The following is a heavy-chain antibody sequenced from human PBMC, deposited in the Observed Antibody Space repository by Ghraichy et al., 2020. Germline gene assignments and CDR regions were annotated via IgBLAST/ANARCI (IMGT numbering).Heavy chain of an antibody. J-gene: IGHJ4*02. CDR1: GFTFSSYW. V-gene: IGHV3-7*01. CDR3: ARERDVDTAMANFDY. Sequence: GGSLRLSCAASGFTFSSYWMSWVRQAPGKGLEWVANIKQDGSEKYYVDSVKGRFTISRDNAKNSLYLQMNSLRAEDTAVYYCARERDVDTAMANFDYWGQGTLVTVSS. CDR2: IKQDGSEK. D-gene: IGHD5-18*01.